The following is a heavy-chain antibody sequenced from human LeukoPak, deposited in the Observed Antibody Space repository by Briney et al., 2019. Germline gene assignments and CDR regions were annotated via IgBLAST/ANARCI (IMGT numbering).Heavy chain of an antibody. J-gene: IGHJ4*02. CDR3: ARQTGEGSGYYEYYFDY. Sequence: SETLSLTCTVSGGSISSSSYYWSWIRQPPGKGLEWIGYIYYSGSTNYNPSLKSRVTISVDTSKNQFSLKLSSVTAADTAVYYCARQTGEGSGYYEYYFDYWGQGTLVTVSS. D-gene: IGHD3-22*01. CDR1: GGSISSSSYY. CDR2: IYYSGST. V-gene: IGHV4-61*01.